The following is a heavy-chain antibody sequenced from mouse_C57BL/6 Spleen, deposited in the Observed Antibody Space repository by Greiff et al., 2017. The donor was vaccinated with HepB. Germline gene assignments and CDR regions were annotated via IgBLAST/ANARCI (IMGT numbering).Heavy chain of an antibody. CDR2: INPNNGGT. V-gene: IGHV1-26*01. J-gene: IGHJ3*01. D-gene: IGHD3-3*01. Sequence: EVQLQQSGPELVKPGASVKISCKASGYTFTDYYMNWVKQSHGKSLEWIGDINPNNGGTSYNQKFKGKATLTVDKSSSPAYMELRSLTSEDSAVYYCARRDGGCAYWGQGTLVTVSA. CDR1: GYTFTDYY. CDR3: ARRDGGCAY.